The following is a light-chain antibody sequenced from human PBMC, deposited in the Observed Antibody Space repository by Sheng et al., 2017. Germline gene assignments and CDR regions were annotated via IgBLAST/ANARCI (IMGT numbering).Light chain of an antibody. J-gene: IGLJ2*01. CDR1: NIGSKS. Sequence: SYVLTQPPSVSVAPGKTARITCGGNNIGSKSVHWYQQKPGQAPVLVVFDDSDRPSGIPERFSGSNSGNTATLTISRVEAGDEADYYCQVWDRSSDHPEVFGGGTKLTVL. V-gene: IGLV3-21*03. CDR2: DDS. CDR3: QVWDRSSDHPEV.